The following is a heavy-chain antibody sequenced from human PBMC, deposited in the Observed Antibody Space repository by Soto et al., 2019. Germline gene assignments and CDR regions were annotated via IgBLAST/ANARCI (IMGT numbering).Heavy chain of an antibody. D-gene: IGHD6-25*01. CDR1: SGSISTGNW. V-gene: IGHV4-4*02. Sequence: QVELQESGPRLVKSSGTLSLTCDGSSGSISTGNWWSWVRQPPGKGLEWIGEIYYTGATNYNPSLKRRVTMTIAKSKDQFSLILTSATAADTAVYYCARVFSSGSGWMYYFDFCCQGILVSVSS. CDR3: ARVFSSGSGWMYYFDF. J-gene: IGHJ4*02. CDR2: IYYTGAT.